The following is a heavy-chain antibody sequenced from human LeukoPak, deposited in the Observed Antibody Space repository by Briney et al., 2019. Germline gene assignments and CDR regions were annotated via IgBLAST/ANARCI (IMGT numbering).Heavy chain of an antibody. J-gene: IGHJ4*02. Sequence: GGSLRLSCAASGFSFSSFAMHWVRQAPGKGLEWVAVVSYDGNDKYYADSVKGRFTISRDNSKNTVYLQMNSLRPEDTAVYYCAKRKVKWELDYWGQGTLVTASS. D-gene: IGHD1-26*01. CDR2: VSYDGNDK. CDR3: AKRKVKWELDY. CDR1: GFSFSSFA. V-gene: IGHV3-30*18.